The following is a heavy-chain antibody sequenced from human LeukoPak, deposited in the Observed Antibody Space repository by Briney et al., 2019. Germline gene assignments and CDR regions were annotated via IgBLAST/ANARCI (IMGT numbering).Heavy chain of an antibody. J-gene: IGHJ5*02. CDR3: ARVQGPVGFDP. CDR2: TYYSGST. V-gene: IGHV4-59*01. CDR1: GGSISSYY. Sequence: PSETLSLTCTVSGGSISSYYWSWIRQPPGKGLEWIGYTYYSGSTNYNPSLKSRVTISVDTSKNQFSLKLSSVTAADTAAYYCARVQGPVGFDPWGQGTLVTVSS.